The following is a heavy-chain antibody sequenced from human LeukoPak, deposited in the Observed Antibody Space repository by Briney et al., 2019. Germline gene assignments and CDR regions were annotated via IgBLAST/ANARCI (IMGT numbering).Heavy chain of an antibody. CDR2: LNPEGIDT. Sequence: GGSLRLSCAASAFTFRDFWMHWVRQVPGKGLEWVSRLNPEGIDTFYADSVKGRFTISRDNAKNTLYLQMSSLRAEDTAVYYCARDMWGTCDYWGQGALVTVSS. CDR1: AFTFRDFW. D-gene: IGHD1-14*01. CDR3: ARDMWGTCDY. V-gene: IGHV3-74*01. J-gene: IGHJ4*02.